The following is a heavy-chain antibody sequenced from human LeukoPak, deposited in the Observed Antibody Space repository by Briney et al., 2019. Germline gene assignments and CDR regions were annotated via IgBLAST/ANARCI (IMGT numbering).Heavy chain of an antibody. V-gene: IGHV3-66*01. J-gene: IGHJ4*02. Sequence: GGSLRLSCAASGFTVSSNYMSWVRQAPGKGLEWVSVIYSGGSTYYADSVKGRFTISRDNSKNTLYLQMNSLRAEDTAVYYCAKGATSSGWSFFDYWGQGTLVTVSS. D-gene: IGHD6-19*01. CDR1: GFTVSSNY. CDR2: IYSGGST. CDR3: AKGATSSGWSFFDY.